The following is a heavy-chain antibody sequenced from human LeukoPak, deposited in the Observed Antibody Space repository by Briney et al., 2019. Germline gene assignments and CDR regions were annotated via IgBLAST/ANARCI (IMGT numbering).Heavy chain of an antibody. CDR2: ISGSGGTT. V-gene: IGHV3-23*01. J-gene: IGHJ4*02. CDR3: ATGSLSSGWY. D-gene: IGHD3-22*01. Sequence: GGSLRLSCAASGFTFNNYAMSWVRQAPGKGLEWVSAISGSGGTTYYADSVKGRFTISRDNSKNTLFLQMNSLRAEDTAVYYCATGSLSSGWYWGQETLVTVSS. CDR1: GFTFNNYA.